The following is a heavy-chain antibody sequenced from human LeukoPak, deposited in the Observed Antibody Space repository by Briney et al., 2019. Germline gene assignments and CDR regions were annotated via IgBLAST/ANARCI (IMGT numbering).Heavy chain of an antibody. CDR2: ISGSGGST. CDR1: GFTFSSYA. CDR3: AKAILSYYGSGSYYSGTRFDY. V-gene: IGHV3-23*01. J-gene: IGHJ4*02. D-gene: IGHD3-10*01. Sequence: GGSLRLSCAASGFTFSSYAMSWVRQAPGKGLEWVSAISGSGGSTYYADSVKGRFTISRDNSKNTLYLQMNSLRAEDTAVYYCAKAILSYYGSGSYYSGTRFDYWGQGTLITVSS.